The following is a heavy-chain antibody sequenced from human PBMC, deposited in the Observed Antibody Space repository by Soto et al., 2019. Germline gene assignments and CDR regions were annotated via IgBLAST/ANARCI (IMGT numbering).Heavy chain of an antibody. CDR3: GKSLDY. CDR2: INQDGSEK. CDR1: GFTFSSNW. J-gene: IGHJ4*02. V-gene: IGHV3-7*01. Sequence: PGGSLRLSCAASGFTFSSNWMDWVRQAPGKGLEWVANINQDGSEKNYVDSVKGRFTISRDNAKNSLYLQMSRLTAGDSALYYCGKSLDYWGQGALVTVSS.